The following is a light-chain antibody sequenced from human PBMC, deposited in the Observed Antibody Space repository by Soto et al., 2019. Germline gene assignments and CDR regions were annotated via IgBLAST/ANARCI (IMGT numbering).Light chain of an antibody. V-gene: IGLV2-14*01. CDR2: AVS. CDR1: SSDVGDYNY. Sequence: QSSLTQPASVSVSPGQSITISCTGTSSDVGDYNYVSWYQQHPGKAPKLMISAVSNRPSGVSDRFSGSKSGNTASLTISGLQAEQEADYYCSYMRNSLYVFGTGTKVTVL. J-gene: IGLJ1*01. CDR3: SYMRNSLYV.